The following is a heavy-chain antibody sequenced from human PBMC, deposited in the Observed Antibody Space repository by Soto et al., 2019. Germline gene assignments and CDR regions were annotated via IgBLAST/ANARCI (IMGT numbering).Heavy chain of an antibody. J-gene: IGHJ4*02. CDR2: IYYSGST. CDR1: GGSISSSSYY. CDR3: ARQEYYYGSGLYGHFDY. V-gene: IGHV4-39*01. Sequence: QLQLQESGPGLVKPSETLSLTCTVSGGSISSSSYYWDWIRQPPGKGLEWIGSIYYSGSTYYNPSLKSRVTISVDTSKNQFSLKLSSVTAADTAVYYCARQEYYYGSGLYGHFDYWGQGTLVTVSS. D-gene: IGHD3-10*01.